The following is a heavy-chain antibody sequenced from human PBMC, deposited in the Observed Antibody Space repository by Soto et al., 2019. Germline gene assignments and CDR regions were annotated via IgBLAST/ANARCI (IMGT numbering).Heavy chain of an antibody. Sequence: SETMSLTCAVSGASFTSNDCWTWVRQPPGRGLEWIGEIYRTGSTNYNPSLKSRVTISLDKSENQFSLKVTSLTAADTAVYYCASRDPGTSVDYWGQGTLVTVSS. V-gene: IGHV4-4*02. CDR3: ASRDPGTSVDY. CDR2: IYRTGST. CDR1: GASFTSNDC. J-gene: IGHJ4*02. D-gene: IGHD1-7*01.